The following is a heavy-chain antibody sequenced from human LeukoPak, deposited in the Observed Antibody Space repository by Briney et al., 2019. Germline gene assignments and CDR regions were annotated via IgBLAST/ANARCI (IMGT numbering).Heavy chain of an antibody. Sequence: SETLSLTCTVSGGSISNYCWSWIRQPPGKELEWIGYVFYGGSTNYNPSLKSRVSISADASNNQFSLKLTSVTAADTAIYYCARGICPNGVCSFHPFDYWGQGTLVTVSS. D-gene: IGHD2-8*01. CDR3: ARGICPNGVCSFHPFDY. CDR1: GGSISNYC. J-gene: IGHJ4*02. CDR2: VFYGGST. V-gene: IGHV4-59*01.